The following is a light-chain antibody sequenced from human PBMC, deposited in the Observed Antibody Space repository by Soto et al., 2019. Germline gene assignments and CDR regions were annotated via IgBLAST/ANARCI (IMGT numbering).Light chain of an antibody. J-gene: IGLJ2*01. Sequence: QSALTQPASVSGSPGQSIAISCTGTSSDVGGYNYVSWYQQHPGKAPKLMIYDVSNRPSGFSNRFSGSKSDNTASLTITGLQAEDEADYYCSSYTSNITRVFGGGTKLTVL. CDR3: SSYTSNITRV. V-gene: IGLV2-14*01. CDR1: SSDVGGYNY. CDR2: DVS.